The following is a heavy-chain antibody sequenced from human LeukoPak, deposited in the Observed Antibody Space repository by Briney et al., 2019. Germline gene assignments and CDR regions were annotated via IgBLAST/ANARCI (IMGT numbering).Heavy chain of an antibody. D-gene: IGHD1-26*01. V-gene: IGHV4-39*02. CDR1: GGSISSSSYY. Sequence: SSETLSLTCTVSGGSISSSSYYWGCIRQPPGKGLECIGSIYYSGSTYYNPSLESRVTISVDTSRNQFSLKLSSVTAADTAVYYCARDGSIVGATNWFDPWGQGTLVTVSS. CDR2: IYYSGST. CDR3: ARDGSIVGATNWFDP. J-gene: IGHJ5*02.